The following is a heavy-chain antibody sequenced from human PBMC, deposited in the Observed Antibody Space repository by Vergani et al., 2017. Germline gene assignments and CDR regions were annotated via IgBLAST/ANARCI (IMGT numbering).Heavy chain of an antibody. CDR3: ARVSTGSYYGSGSYHATLDPRLDY. D-gene: IGHD3-10*01. J-gene: IGHJ4*02. Sequence: QVQLVESGGGVVQPGRSLRLSCAASGFTFSSYAMHWVRQAPGKGLEWVAVISYDGSNKYYADSVKGRFTISRDNSKNTLYLQMNSLRAEDTAVYYCARVSTGSYYGSGSYHATLDPRLDYWGQGTLVTVSS. CDR1: GFTFSSYA. V-gene: IGHV3-30*01. CDR2: ISYDGSNK.